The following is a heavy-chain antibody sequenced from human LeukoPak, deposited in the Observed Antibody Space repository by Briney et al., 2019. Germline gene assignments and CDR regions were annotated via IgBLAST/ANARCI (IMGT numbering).Heavy chain of an antibody. CDR2: IATSDNT. CDR1: GFTFSNYA. CDR3: ATYFYSRTLRYFDY. D-gene: IGHD6-13*01. Sequence: GGSLRLSCAASGFTFSNYAMSWVRQAPGKGLEWASLIATSDNTYYADSVKGRFTISRDNSKNTVYLQMNGLRAEDTAIYYCATYFYSRTLRYFDYWGQGSLVTVSS. V-gene: IGHV3-23*01. J-gene: IGHJ4*02.